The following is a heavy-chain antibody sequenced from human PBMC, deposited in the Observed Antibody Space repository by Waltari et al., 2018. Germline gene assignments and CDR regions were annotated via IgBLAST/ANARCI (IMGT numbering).Heavy chain of an antibody. CDR3: ARLLGRCSSTSCSQGLGY. Sequence: EVQLVQSGAEVKKPGESLKISCKGSGYSFTSYWIGWVRQMPGKGLEWMGIIYPGDSDTRDSPSFQGQVTISADKSISTAYLQWSSLKASDTAMYYCARLLGRCSSTSCSQGLGYWGQGTLVTVSS. D-gene: IGHD2-2*01. J-gene: IGHJ4*02. CDR2: IYPGDSDT. V-gene: IGHV5-51*01. CDR1: GYSFTSYW.